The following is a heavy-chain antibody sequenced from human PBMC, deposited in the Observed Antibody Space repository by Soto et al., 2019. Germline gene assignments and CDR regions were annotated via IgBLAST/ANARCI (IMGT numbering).Heavy chain of an antibody. D-gene: IGHD3-10*01. Sequence: PSETLSLTCIVSGASFSDANYYWVWIRQPPGEGLEWIGSFYYDGRTYYNASLKSRVTISVDTSKNHFSLMLTSVTAADTAVYYCATRSGGGGAFDFWGQGTMVTVSS. CDR3: ATRSGGGGAFDF. CDR2: FYYDGRT. V-gene: IGHV4-39*02. CDR1: GASFSDANYY. J-gene: IGHJ3*01.